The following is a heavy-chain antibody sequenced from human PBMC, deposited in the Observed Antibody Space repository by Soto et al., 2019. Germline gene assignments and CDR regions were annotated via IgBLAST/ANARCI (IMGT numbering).Heavy chain of an antibody. CDR3: GRNGEYSADH. Sequence: QVQLQESGPGLVKPSGTLSLTCAVSGYSIRDGYWWTWVRQTPGKGLEWIGEVHHSGATNYNPSLGSRVTSSVDKAKNQFFLSLRSLPAADTATYYCGRNGEYSADHWGRGSLVTVSS. D-gene: IGHD4-17*01. CDR2: VHHSGAT. J-gene: IGHJ4*02. V-gene: IGHV4-4*02. CDR1: GYSIRDGYW.